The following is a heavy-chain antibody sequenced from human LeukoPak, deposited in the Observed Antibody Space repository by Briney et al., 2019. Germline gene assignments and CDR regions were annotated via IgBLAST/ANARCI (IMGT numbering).Heavy chain of an antibody. Sequence: PSETLSLTCTVSGGSITNGGYYWGWIRQPPGKGLEWIGSIYYSGSTYYNPSLKSRVTISVDTSKNQFSLKLSSVTAADTAVYYCARAYRIPHLAAAATYYFDYWGQGTLVTVSS. CDR3: ARAYRIPHLAAAATYYFDY. CDR2: IYYSGST. J-gene: IGHJ4*02. D-gene: IGHD6-13*01. CDR1: GGSITNGGYY. V-gene: IGHV4-39*07.